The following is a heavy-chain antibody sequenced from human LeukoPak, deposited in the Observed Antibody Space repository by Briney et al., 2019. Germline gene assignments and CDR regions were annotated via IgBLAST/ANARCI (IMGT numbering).Heavy chain of an antibody. D-gene: IGHD7-27*01. CDR3: ARNSELGILGYFDY. V-gene: IGHV3-30-3*01. J-gene: IGHJ4*02. CDR2: ISYDGSNK. Sequence: PGGSLRLSCAASGFTFSSYAMHWVRQAPGEGLEWVAVISYDGSNKYYADSVKGRFTISRDNSKNTLYLQMNSLRAEDTAVYYCARNSELGILGYFDYWGQGTLVTVSS. CDR1: GFTFSSYA.